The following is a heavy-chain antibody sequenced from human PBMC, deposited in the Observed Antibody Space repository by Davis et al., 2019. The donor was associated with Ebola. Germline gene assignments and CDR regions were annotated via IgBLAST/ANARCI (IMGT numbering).Heavy chain of an antibody. J-gene: IGHJ6*02. CDR1: GYSFISYW. CDR3: ARDLTVTTGWDMDV. D-gene: IGHD4-17*01. V-gene: IGHV5-10-1*01. CDR2: IDPSDSYT. Sequence: GESLKISCKGSGYSFISYWIGWVRQMPGKGLEWMGRIDPSDSYTNYSPSFQGHVTISADKSISTAYLQWSSLKASDTAMYYCARDLTVTTGWDMDVWGQGTTVTVSS.